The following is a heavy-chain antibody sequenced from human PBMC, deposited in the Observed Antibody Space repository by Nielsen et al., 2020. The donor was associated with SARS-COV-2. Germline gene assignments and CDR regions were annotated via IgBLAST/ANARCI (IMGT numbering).Heavy chain of an antibody. D-gene: IGHD3-10*01. CDR3: AKDKGDYYGSGSYDY. V-gene: IGHV3-20*04. CDR2: INWNGGST. CDR1: GFTFDDYG. Sequence: GESLKISCAASGFTFDDYGMSWVRQAPGKGLEWVSGINWNGGSTGYADSVKGRFTISRDNAKNSLYLQMNSLRTEDTALYYCAKDKGDYYGSGSYDYWGQGTLVTVSS. J-gene: IGHJ4*02.